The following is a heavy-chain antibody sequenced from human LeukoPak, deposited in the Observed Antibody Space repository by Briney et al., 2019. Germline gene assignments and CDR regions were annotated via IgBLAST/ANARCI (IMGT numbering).Heavy chain of an antibody. CDR1: GGSISSYY. CDR3: AAYDILTGYNWFDP. Sequence: SETLSLTCTVSGGSISSYYWSWIRQPPGKGLEWIGYIYYSGSTNYNPSLKSRVTISVDTSKNQFSLKLSSVTAADTAVYYCAAYDILTGYNWFDPWGQGTLVTVSS. D-gene: IGHD3-9*01. J-gene: IGHJ5*02. V-gene: IGHV4-59*12. CDR2: IYYSGST.